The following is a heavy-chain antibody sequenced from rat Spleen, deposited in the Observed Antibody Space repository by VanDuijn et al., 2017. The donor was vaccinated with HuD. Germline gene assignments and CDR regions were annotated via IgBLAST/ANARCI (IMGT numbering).Heavy chain of an antibody. Sequence: QVQLKESGPGLVQPSQTLSLTCTVSGFSLTSYHVSWVRQPPGKGLEWMGVIWTGGSTAYNSLLNSRLSISRDTSKSQVFLKMNSLQTEDTAIYFCARGANWFAYWGQGTLVTVSS. CDR1: GFSLTSYH. J-gene: IGHJ3*01. V-gene: IGHV2-43*01. CDR2: IWTGGST. CDR3: ARGANWFAY.